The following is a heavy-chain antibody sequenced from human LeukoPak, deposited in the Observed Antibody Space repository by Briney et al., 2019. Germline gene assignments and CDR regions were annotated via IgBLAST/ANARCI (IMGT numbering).Heavy chain of an antibody. CDR2: MNPNSGNT. J-gene: IGHJ4*01. CDR1: GYTFTSYD. CDR3: AAARGGSYPLFDY. D-gene: IGHD1-26*01. Sequence: GASVKVSCKASGYTFTSYDINWVRQATGQGLEWMGWMNPNSGNTGYAQKFQGRVTITRNTSISTAYMELSSLRSEDTAVYYCAAARGGSYPLFDYWGQGTLVTVSS. V-gene: IGHV1-8*03.